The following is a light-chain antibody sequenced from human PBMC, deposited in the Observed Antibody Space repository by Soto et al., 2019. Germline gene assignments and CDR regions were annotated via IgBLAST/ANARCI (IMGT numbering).Light chain of an antibody. J-gene: IGKJ3*01. CDR1: QGIRSY. V-gene: IGKV1-9*01. CDR2: GAS. CDR3: QQLNTFPPFFT. Sequence: DIQLTQSPSFLSASVGDRVTITCRASQGIRSYLAWYQQRPGKAPELLIYGASTLRPGGASRFSCSVSGTEFTLTISSLQPEDFATYFCQQLNTFPPFFTFGPGTKVDIK.